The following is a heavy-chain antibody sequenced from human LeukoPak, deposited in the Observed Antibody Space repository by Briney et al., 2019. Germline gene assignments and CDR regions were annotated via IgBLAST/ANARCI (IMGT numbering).Heavy chain of an antibody. Sequence: LRLSCAASGFTFSSYAMSWVRQAPGKGLEWIGYIYHSGSTYYNPSLKSRVTISVDRSKNQFSLKLSSVTAADTAVYYCARNSLRGYSLDYWGQGTLVTVSS. CDR2: IYHSGST. V-gene: IGHV4-30-2*01. CDR3: ARNSLRGYSLDY. CDR1: GFTFSSYA. D-gene: IGHD5-18*01. J-gene: IGHJ4*02.